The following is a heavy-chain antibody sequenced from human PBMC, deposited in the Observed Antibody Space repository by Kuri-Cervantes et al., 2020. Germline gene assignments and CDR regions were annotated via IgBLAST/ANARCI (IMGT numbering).Heavy chain of an antibody. V-gene: IGHV1-18*01. CDR3: AREARDYDFWSGYRDY. CDR1: GYTFTSYG. Sequence: ASVKVSCKASGYTFTSYGISWVRQAPGRGLEWMGWISAYNGNTNYAQKLQGRVTMTTDTSTSTAYMELRSLRSDDTAVYYCAREARDYDFWSGYRDYWGQGTLVTVSS. J-gene: IGHJ4*02. D-gene: IGHD3-3*01. CDR2: ISAYNGNT.